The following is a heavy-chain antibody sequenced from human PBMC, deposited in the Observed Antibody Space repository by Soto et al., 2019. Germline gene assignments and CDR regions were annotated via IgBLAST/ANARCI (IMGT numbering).Heavy chain of an antibody. D-gene: IGHD3-22*01. CDR3: ARDIAHRYYYDSSGPLA. Sequence: SETLSLTCTVSGCSISSGDYYWSWIRQPPGKGLEWIGYIYYSGSTYYNPSLKSRVTISVDTSKNQFSLKLSSVTAADTAVYYCARDIAHRYYYDSSGPLAWGQGTQVTVSS. CDR2: IYYSGST. V-gene: IGHV4-30-4*01. J-gene: IGHJ4*02. CDR1: GCSISSGDYY.